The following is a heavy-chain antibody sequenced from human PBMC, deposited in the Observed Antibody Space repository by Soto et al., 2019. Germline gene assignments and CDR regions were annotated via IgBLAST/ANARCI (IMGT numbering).Heavy chain of an antibody. V-gene: IGHV2-5*02. J-gene: IGHJ6*02. D-gene: IGHD4-4*01. CDR3: AHRPPPSIPTRAYYYYGMAV. Sequence: QITLKESGPPLVKPTQTLTLTCTFSGFSLSTSGVGVGWIRQPPGKALEWLALIYWDDDKRYSPSLKSRLTITTDTSKHHVVPTITPLHPVDTATYSCAHRPPPSIPTRAYYYYGMAVWAQGTTVTVSS. CDR1: GFSLSTSGVG. CDR2: IYWDDDK.